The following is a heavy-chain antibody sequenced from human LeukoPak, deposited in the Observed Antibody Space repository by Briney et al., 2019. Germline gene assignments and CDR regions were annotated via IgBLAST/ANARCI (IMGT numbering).Heavy chain of an antibody. Sequence: GGSLRLSCAASGFTFSAYWMAWVRQAPGKGLEWVGNIKQDGSEKNYVDSVKGRFTISRDNAKNSLYLQMSSPRAEDTAVYHCARDVSGSLDYWGQGTLVTVSS. V-gene: IGHV3-7*05. J-gene: IGHJ4*02. D-gene: IGHD1-26*01. CDR2: IKQDGSEK. CDR1: GFTFSAYW. CDR3: ARDVSGSLDY.